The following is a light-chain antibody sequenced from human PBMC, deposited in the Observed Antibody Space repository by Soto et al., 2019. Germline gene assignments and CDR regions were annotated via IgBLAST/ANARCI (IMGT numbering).Light chain of an antibody. V-gene: IGKV3-15*01. CDR2: GAS. CDR1: EGVSSN. Sequence: EVVMTQSPATLSVSPGERATLSCRASEGVSSNLAWYQQKPGQAPRLLIYGASTRATGIPARFSGSGSGSQFTLTISGLQSEDVAVYYCQQYNNWPPWTFGQGTKVDI. CDR3: QQYNNWPPWT. J-gene: IGKJ1*01.